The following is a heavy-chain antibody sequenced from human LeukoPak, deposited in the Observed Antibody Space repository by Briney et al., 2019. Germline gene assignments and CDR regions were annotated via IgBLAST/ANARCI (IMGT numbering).Heavy chain of an antibody. CDR2: ISYDGSKE. V-gene: IGHV3-30*18. Sequence: PGGSLRLSCAASGFTFSTHGMHWVRQAPGKGLDWVAVISYDGSKEFYADSVKGRFTISRDNSKNTAYLQMNILRLEDTAVYYCAKDDGAVTDYWGQGALVTVSS. J-gene: IGHJ4*02. D-gene: IGHD6-19*01. CDR3: AKDDGAVTDY. CDR1: GFTFSTHG.